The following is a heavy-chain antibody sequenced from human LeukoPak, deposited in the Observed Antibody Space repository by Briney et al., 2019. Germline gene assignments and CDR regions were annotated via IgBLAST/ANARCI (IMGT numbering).Heavy chain of an antibody. J-gene: IGHJ4*02. CDR3: ARDSRIQYYFDY. V-gene: IGHV3-66*01. CDR1: GFTVSSNY. CDR2: IYSGGST. Sequence: GGSLRLSCAASGFTVSSNYMSWVRQAPGKGLEWVSVIYSGGSTYYADSVKGRFTISRDNSKNTLYLQMNSLRAEDTAVYYCARDSRIQYYFDYWGQGTLVTVSS.